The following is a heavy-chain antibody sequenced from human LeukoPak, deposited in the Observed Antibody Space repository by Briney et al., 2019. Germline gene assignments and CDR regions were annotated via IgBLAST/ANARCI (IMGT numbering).Heavy chain of an antibody. CDR2: ISSSSSYI. Sequence: GGSLRLSCAASGFTFSSYSMNWVRQAPGKGLEWVSSISSSSSYIYYADSVKGRFTISRDNAKDSLYLQMNSLRAEDTAVYYCVGGGYSSPSGAFDIWGQGTMVTVSS. CDR3: VGGGYSSPSGAFDI. D-gene: IGHD6-6*01. CDR1: GFTFSSYS. V-gene: IGHV3-21*01. J-gene: IGHJ3*02.